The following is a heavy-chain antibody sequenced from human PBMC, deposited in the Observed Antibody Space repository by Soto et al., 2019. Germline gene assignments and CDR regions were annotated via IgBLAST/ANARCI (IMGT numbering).Heavy chain of an antibody. D-gene: IGHD6-13*01. CDR3: AKDDRSYSSSLRSNWFDP. V-gene: IGHV1-8*01. J-gene: IGHJ5*02. CDR1: GYTFTSYD. Sequence: GASVKVSCKASGYTFTSYDINWVRQATGQGLEWMGWMNPNSGNTGYAQKFQGRVTMTRNTSISTAYMELSSLRAEDTAVYYCAKDDRSYSSSLRSNWFDPWGQGTLVTVSS. CDR2: MNPNSGNT.